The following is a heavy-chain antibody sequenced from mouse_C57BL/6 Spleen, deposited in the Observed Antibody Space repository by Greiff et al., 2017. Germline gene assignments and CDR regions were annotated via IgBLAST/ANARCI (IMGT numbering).Heavy chain of an antibody. CDR3: AREGYDYDVDY. J-gene: IGHJ2*01. CDR1: GYAFTNYL. CDR2: INPGSGGT. D-gene: IGHD2-4*01. V-gene: IGHV1-54*01. Sequence: QVQLKQSGAELVRPGTSVKVSCKASGYAFTNYLIEWVKQRPGQGLEWIGVINPGSGGTNYNEKFKGKATLTADKSSSTAYMQLSSLTSEDSAVYFCAREGYDYDVDYWGQGTTLTVSS.